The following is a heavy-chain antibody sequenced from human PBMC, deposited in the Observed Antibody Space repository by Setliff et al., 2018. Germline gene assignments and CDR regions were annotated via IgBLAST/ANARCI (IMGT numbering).Heavy chain of an antibody. J-gene: IGHJ4*02. CDR1: GGSLSDYY. Sequence: SETLSLTCTVYGGSLSDYYWSWIRQPPGKGLEWIVEINHSGSTNYSPSLKSRVTISVDMSKNQFSLRLRSVTAADTAVYFCARDNTMVGATDYWGLGTLVTVSS. V-gene: IGHV4-34*01. CDR3: ARDNTMVGATDY. D-gene: IGHD1-26*01. CDR2: INHSGST.